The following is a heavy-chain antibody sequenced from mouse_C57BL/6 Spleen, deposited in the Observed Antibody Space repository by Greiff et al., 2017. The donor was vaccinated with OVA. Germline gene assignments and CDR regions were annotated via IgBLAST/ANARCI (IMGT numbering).Heavy chain of an antibody. CDR1: GYTFTDYN. V-gene: IGHV1-22*01. J-gene: IGHJ1*03. CDR3: AREERYFDV. Sequence: EVQGVESGPELVKPGASVKMSCKASGYTFTDYNMHWVKQSHGKSLEWIGYINPNNGGTSYNQKFKGKATLTVNKSSSTAYMELRSLTSEDSAVYYCAREERYFDVWGTGTTVTVSS. CDR2: INPNNGGT.